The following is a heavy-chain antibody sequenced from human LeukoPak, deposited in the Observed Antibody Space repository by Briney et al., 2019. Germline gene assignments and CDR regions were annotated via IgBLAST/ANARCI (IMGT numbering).Heavy chain of an antibody. J-gene: IGHJ5*02. V-gene: IGHV4-59*01. Sequence: SETLSLTCTVSGGSISSYYWSWIRQPPGKGLEWIGYIYYSGSTNYNPSLKSRVTISVDTSKNQFSLKLSSVTAADTAVYYCALGTYYYDSSGYYGGGWFDPWGQGTLVTVSS. CDR3: ALGTYYYDSSGYYGGGWFDP. D-gene: IGHD3-22*01. CDR2: IYYSGST. CDR1: GGSISSYY.